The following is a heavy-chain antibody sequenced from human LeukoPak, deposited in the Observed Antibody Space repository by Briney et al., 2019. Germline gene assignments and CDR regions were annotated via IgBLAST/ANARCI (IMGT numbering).Heavy chain of an antibody. Sequence: SVKVSCKASGGTFSSYAISWVRQDPGQGLEWMGGIIPIFGTANYAQKFQGRVTITADKSTSTAYMELSSLRSEDTAVYYCARGMDIVVVPAATGLFDYWGQGTLVTVSS. CDR3: ARGMDIVVVPAATGLFDY. J-gene: IGHJ4*02. CDR2: IIPIFGTA. CDR1: GGTFSSYA. V-gene: IGHV1-69*06. D-gene: IGHD2-2*03.